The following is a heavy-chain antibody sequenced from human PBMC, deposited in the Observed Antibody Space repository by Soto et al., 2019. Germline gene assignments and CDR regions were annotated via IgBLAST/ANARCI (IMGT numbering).Heavy chain of an antibody. CDR1: GDTFSFYT. J-gene: IGHJ6*02. D-gene: IGHD3-9*01. Sequence: VASVKVSCKASGDTFSFYTINWVRQAPGLGLEWMGRVNPILSMSNYAQKFQGRVTMTADKSTSTAYMELRSLRSEDTAVYYCARDHRYYDILTGYYSPYGMNVWGQGTTVTVSS. V-gene: IGHV1-69*04. CDR2: VNPILSMS. CDR3: ARDHRYYDILTGYYSPYGMNV.